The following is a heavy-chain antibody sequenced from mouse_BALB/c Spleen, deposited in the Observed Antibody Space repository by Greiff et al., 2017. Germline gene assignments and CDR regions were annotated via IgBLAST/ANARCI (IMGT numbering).Heavy chain of an antibody. CDR2: ISSGGSYT. CDR1: GFTFSSYG. V-gene: IGHV5-6*01. Sequence: EVQVVESGGDLVKPGGSLKLSCAASGFTFSSYGMSWVRQTPDKRLEWVATISSGGSYTYYPDSVKGRFTISRDNAKNTLYLQMSSLKSEDTAMYYCARPKAWFAYWGQGTLVTVSA. J-gene: IGHJ3*01. CDR3: ARPKAWFAY.